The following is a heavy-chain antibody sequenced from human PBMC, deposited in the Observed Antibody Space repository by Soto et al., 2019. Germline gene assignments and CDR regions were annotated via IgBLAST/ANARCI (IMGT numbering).Heavy chain of an antibody. J-gene: IGHJ4*02. Sequence: PSETLSITCTVSGGSISSYYWSWIRQPPGKGLEWIGYIYYSGYTNYNPSLKSRVTISVDTSKNQFSLKLSSVTAADTAVYYCARGLGDTAMVRLDYWGQGTLVTVSS. CDR2: IYYSGYT. D-gene: IGHD5-18*01. CDR1: GGSISSYY. V-gene: IGHV4-59*01. CDR3: ARGLGDTAMVRLDY.